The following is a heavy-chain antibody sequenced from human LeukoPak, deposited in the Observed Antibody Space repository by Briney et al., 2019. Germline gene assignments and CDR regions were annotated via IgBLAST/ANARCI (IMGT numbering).Heavy chain of an antibody. Sequence: PSETLSLTCSVSGGSFSNYYWSWSRQPPGKGLEWIGFIYYSGTTDYNPSLKSRVTISIDTSKKQFSLKLSSVTAADTAVYYCARGVVLTGYPLDFWGRGTLVTVSS. CDR1: GGSFSNYY. D-gene: IGHD3-9*01. J-gene: IGHJ4*02. V-gene: IGHV4-59*01. CDR3: ARGVVLTGYPLDF. CDR2: IYYSGTT.